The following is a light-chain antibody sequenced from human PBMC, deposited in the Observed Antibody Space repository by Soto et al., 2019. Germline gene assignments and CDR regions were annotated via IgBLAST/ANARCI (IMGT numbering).Light chain of an antibody. CDR1: QGSSNY. CDR3: QKYDSAPWT. V-gene: IGKV1-27*01. J-gene: IGKJ1*01. CDR2: AAS. Sequence: DIQMTQSPSSLSASVSDRVTITCRASQGSSNYLAWYQQKPGKVPKLLIYAASTLQSCVPSRFSGSGSGTDFTLTISSLQPEDVATYYCQKYDSAPWTFGQGTKVEIK.